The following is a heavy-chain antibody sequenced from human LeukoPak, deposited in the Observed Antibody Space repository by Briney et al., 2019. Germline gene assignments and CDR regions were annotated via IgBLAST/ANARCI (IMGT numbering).Heavy chain of an antibody. CDR1: GYTFTSYG. D-gene: IGHD2-2*01. CDR2: ISAYNGNI. V-gene: IGHV1-18*01. Sequence: GASVKVSCKASGYTFTSYGISWVRQAPGQGLEWMGWISAYNGNINYAQKLQGRVTMTTDTSTSTAYMELRSLRSDDTAVYYCARDVPAATTFYSNYPENWFDPWGQGTLVTVSS. J-gene: IGHJ5*02. CDR3: ARDVPAATTFYSNYPENWFDP.